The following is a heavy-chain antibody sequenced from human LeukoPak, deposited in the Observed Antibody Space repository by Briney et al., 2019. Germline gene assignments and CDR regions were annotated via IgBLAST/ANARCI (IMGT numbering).Heavy chain of an antibody. J-gene: IGHJ4*02. CDR3: ARGPSGSSSGFDY. D-gene: IGHD1-26*01. CDR2: IGAGGTFT. CDR1: GFTFNSCA. Sequence: GGSLRLSCTASGFTFNSCAMNWVRQAPGKGLEWVSGIGAGGTFTYYADSVKGRFTISRDNSRNTLYLQMNSLRADDTAVYYCARGPSGSSSGFDYWGQGTLVTVSS. V-gene: IGHV3-23*01.